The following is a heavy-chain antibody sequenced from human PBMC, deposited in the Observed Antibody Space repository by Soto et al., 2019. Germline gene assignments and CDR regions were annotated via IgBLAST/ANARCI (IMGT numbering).Heavy chain of an antibody. Sequence: ASVKVSCKVSGYTLTELSMHWVRQAPGKGLEWMGGFDPEDGETIYAQKFQGRVTMTEDTSTDTAYMELSSLRPEDTAVYYCATVGYCSSTSCHYYFDYWGQGTLVTVSS. CDR3: ATVGYCSSTSCHYYFDY. V-gene: IGHV1-24*01. CDR1: GYTLTELS. J-gene: IGHJ4*02. CDR2: FDPEDGET. D-gene: IGHD2-2*03.